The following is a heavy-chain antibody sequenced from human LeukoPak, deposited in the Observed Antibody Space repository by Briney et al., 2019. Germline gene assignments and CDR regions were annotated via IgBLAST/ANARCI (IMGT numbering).Heavy chain of an antibody. CDR1: GFTFSSYA. J-gene: IGHJ5*02. D-gene: IGHD6-13*01. CDR2: IYSGGST. CDR3: ARTSSWYEWFDP. V-gene: IGHV3-66*01. Sequence: PGGSLRLSCAASGFTFSSYAMSWVRQAPGKGLEWVSVIYSGGSTYYADSVKGRFTISRDNSKNTLYLQMNSLRAEDTAVYYCARTSSWYEWFDPWGQGTLVTVSS.